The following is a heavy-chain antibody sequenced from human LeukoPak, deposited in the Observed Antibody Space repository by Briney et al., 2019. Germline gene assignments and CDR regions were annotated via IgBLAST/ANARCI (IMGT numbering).Heavy chain of an antibody. CDR3: VRDIVVVPAATSLRGMDV. Sequence: ASVKVSCKASGYTFTSYDINWARQATGQGLEWMGWMNPNSGNTGYAQKFQGRVTMTRNTSISTAYMELSSLRSEDTAVYYCVRDIVVVPAATSLRGMDVWGQGTTVTVSS. CDR2: MNPNSGNT. J-gene: IGHJ6*02. CDR1: GYTFTSYD. D-gene: IGHD2-2*01. V-gene: IGHV1-8*01.